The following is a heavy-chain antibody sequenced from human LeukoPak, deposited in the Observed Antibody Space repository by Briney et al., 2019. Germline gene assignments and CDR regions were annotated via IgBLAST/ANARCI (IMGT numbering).Heavy chain of an antibody. V-gene: IGHV1-2*02. CDR2: INPNIGGT. J-gene: IGHJ6*03. Sequence: ASVKVSCKASGYTFTGFYIHWVRQAPGQGLEWMGWINPNIGGTNYAQKFQGRVTMTRDTSISTAYMELSRLTSDDTAVYYCARGAPYYYYYYYMDVWGKGTTVTISS. CDR3: ARGAPYYYYYYYMDV. CDR1: GYTFTGFY.